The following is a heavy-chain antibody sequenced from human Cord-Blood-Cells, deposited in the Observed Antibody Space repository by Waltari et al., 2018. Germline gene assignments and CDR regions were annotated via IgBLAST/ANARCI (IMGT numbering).Heavy chain of an antibody. J-gene: IGHJ4*02. Sequence: QLQLQESGPGLVKPSETLSLTCTVSGGSISSSRYYWGWIRQPPGKGLEWIGIIYYSGSTYYNPSLKSRVTISVDTSKNQFSLKLSSVTAADTAVYYCASDRRGLFDYWGQGTLVTVSS. CDR2: IYYSGST. V-gene: IGHV4-39*01. CDR3: ASDRRGLFDY. CDR1: GGSISSSRYY.